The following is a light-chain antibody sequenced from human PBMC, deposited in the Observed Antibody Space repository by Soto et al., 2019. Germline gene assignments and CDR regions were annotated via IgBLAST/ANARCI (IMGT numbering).Light chain of an antibody. CDR2: EVS. CDR1: SSDVGRYNY. Sequence: SVLAQPASVSGSPGQSITIPCTGTSSDVGRYNYVAWYQQHPGKAPKVLIFEVSNRPSGVYSRFSGSKSGNTASLNISGLQAEDEADYYCSSYATSSTLVFGTGTKVTVL. J-gene: IGLJ1*01. CDR3: SSYATSSTLV. V-gene: IGLV2-14*01.